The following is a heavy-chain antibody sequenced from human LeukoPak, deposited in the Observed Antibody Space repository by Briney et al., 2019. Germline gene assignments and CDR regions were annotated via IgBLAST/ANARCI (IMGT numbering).Heavy chain of an antibody. V-gene: IGHV3-7*01. CDR3: ARESLEYSGSYY. CDR2: IKTDGSDK. CDR1: GFTFSNYW. Sequence: GGSLRLSCAASGFTFSNYWMSWVRQAPGKGLEWLANIKTDGSDKFYVDSVKGRFTISRDNAKNSVDLQMNSLRGEDTAVYYCARESLEYSGSYYWGQGTLVTVSS. D-gene: IGHD1-26*01. J-gene: IGHJ4*02.